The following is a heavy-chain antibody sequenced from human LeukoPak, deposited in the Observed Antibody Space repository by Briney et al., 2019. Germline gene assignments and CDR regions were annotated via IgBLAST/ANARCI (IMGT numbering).Heavy chain of an antibody. Sequence: GGSLRLSCTASGFTFSTYTMHWVRQAPGKGLVWVSRINGDGSTTTYAGSVKGRFTISRDNAKNTLYLQMNSLRAEDTAVYYCARAVAGTNALGIWGQGTLVTVSS. CDR2: INGDGSTT. J-gene: IGHJ3*02. CDR1: GFTFSTYT. CDR3: ARAVAGTNALGI. D-gene: IGHD6-19*01. V-gene: IGHV3-74*01.